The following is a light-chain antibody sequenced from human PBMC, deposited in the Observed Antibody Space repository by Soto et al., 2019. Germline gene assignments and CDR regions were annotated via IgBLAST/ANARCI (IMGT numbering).Light chain of an antibody. CDR1: QSCGGR. V-gene: IGKV1-5*01. Sequence: DIQMTQSPSTLSASVGDRVTITCRASQSCGGRLAWDQQKLGKAPKLMIFAASRLGNGVPPRFSGSRSGTEFTLPITSLQPDDFATYHGQLYKSFPWTCGQGTKVEIK. CDR3: QLYKSFPWT. J-gene: IGKJ1*01. CDR2: AAS.